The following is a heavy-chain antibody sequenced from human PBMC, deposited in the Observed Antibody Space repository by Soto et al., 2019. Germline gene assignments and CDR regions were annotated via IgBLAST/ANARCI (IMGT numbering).Heavy chain of an antibody. V-gene: IGHV3-9*01. CDR2: ISWNSGSI. CDR1: GFTFPDYT. CDR3: AKGLYYYQTSGYPHY. D-gene: IGHD3-22*01. J-gene: IGHJ4*02. Sequence: EVQLVESGGGLVQPGRSLRLSCAASGFTFPDYTMHWVQQAPGKGLEWVSGISWNSGSIDYADSVKGRFIISRDDAKNCLYLQMNSLRAEYTAFYYCAKGLYYYQTSGYPHYWGQGTLVTVSS.